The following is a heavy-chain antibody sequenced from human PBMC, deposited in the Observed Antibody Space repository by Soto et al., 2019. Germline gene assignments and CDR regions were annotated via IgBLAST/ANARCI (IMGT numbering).Heavy chain of an antibody. Sequence: GGSLRLSCAASGFTFSSYAMSWVRQAPGKGLEWVSAISGSGGSTYYADSVKGRFTIPRDKSKNTLYLQMNSLRAEDTAVYYCAKGGMIVVVIIHFDYWGQGTLVTVSS. CDR2: ISGSGGST. CDR1: GFTFSSYA. J-gene: IGHJ4*02. D-gene: IGHD3-22*01. V-gene: IGHV3-23*01. CDR3: AKGGMIVVVIIHFDY.